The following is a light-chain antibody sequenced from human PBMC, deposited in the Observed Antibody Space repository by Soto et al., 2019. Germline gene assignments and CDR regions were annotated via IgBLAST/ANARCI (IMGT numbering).Light chain of an antibody. CDR1: QSVSSN. CDR3: QQYNNWPLT. Sequence: EIVMTQSPATLSVSPGERATLSCRVSQSVSSNLAWYQQKPGQAPRLLIYGASTRATGIPGRFSGSGSGTEFTLTISSLQSEDFAVYYCQQYNNWPLTFGGGTKVEIK. V-gene: IGKV3-15*01. CDR2: GAS. J-gene: IGKJ4*01.